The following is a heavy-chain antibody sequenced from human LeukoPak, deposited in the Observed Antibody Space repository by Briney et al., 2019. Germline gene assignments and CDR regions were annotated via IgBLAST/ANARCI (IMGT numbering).Heavy chain of an antibody. Sequence: SETLSLTCTVSGGSIRSYYWSWIRQPPGKGLEWLGYIFYNGSTNYNPSLKSRVTISVDTSKNQFSLKLSSVTAADTAVYYCARSEYSSSWFDYWGQGTLVTVSS. CDR1: GGSIRSYY. CDR3: ARSEYSSSWFDY. V-gene: IGHV4-59*01. J-gene: IGHJ4*02. CDR2: IFYNGST. D-gene: IGHD6-13*01.